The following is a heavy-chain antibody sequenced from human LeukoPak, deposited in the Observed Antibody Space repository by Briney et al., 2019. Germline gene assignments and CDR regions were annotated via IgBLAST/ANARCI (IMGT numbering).Heavy chain of an antibody. J-gene: IGHJ3*02. CDR3: ARQDGCLAGDAFDI. CDR2: IYTSGST. V-gene: IGHV4-61*02. D-gene: IGHD5-24*01. Sequence: PSETLSLTCTVSGGSISSGSYYWSWIRQPAGKGLEWIGRIYTSGSTNYNPSLKSRVTISVDTSKNQFSLKLSSVTAADTAVYYCARQDGCLAGDAFDIWGQGTMVTVSS. CDR1: GGSISSGSYY.